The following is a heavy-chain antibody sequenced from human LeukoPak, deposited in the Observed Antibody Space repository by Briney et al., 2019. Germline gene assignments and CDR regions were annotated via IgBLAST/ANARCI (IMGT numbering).Heavy chain of an antibody. CDR2: IYDSGTT. Sequence: GGSLRLSCATSGFTVSSNYVSWVRQAPGKGLEWVSVIYDSGTTYYADSVKGRFLIFRDTSKNTVDLQMNSLRVEDTAVYYCAGRRSSGWYAYWGQGTLVTVSS. V-gene: IGHV3-53*01. CDR1: GFTVSSNY. CDR3: AGRRSSGWYAY. D-gene: IGHD6-19*01. J-gene: IGHJ4*02.